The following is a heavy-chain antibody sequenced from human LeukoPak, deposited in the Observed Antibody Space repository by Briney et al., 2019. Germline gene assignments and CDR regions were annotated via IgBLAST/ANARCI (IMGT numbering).Heavy chain of an antibody. CDR1: GGSISSSSYY. Sequence: SETLSLTCTVSGGSISSSSYYWGWIRRPPGKGLEWIGSIYHSGNSYYNPSLKSRVTISVDTSKNQFSLKLRSVTAADTAVYHCARAETYSSGWYDPFFDYWGQGTLVTVST. V-gene: IGHV4-39*07. D-gene: IGHD6-19*01. CDR3: ARAETYSSGWYDPFFDY. J-gene: IGHJ4*02. CDR2: IYHSGNS.